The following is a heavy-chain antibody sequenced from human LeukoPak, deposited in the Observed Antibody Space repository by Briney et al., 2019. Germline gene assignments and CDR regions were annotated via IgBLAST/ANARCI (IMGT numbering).Heavy chain of an antibody. CDR3: AREGGITVAGKFDS. J-gene: IGHJ4*02. Sequence: PGGSLRLSCAASGLTFSTSGMHWVRQAPGKGLEWGAFIQYDESDKYYADSVRGRFTISRDNSKNTLYLQMNSLRAEDTAVYYCAREGGITVAGKFDSWGQGTLVTVSS. CDR1: GLTFSTSG. CDR2: IQYDESDK. D-gene: IGHD6-19*01. V-gene: IGHV3-30*02.